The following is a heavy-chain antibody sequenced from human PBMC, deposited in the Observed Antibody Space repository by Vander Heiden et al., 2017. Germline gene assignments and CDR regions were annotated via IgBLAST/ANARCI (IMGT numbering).Heavy chain of an antibody. CDR2: ISAYNGNT. V-gene: IGHV1-18*04. J-gene: IGHJ6*02. CDR3: ARAPRSNYVSAGSMDV. Sequence: QVQLVQSGAAVKKPGASVKVSCKASGYTFTSYGISWVRQAPGQGLEWMGWISAYNGNTNYAQKLQGRVTMTTDTSTSTAYMELRSLRSDDTAVYYCARAPRSNYVSAGSMDVWGQGTTVTVSS. CDR1: GYTFTSYG. D-gene: IGHD4-4*01.